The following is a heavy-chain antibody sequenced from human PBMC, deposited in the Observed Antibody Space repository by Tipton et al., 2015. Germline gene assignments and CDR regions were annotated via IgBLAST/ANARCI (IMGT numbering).Heavy chain of an antibody. D-gene: IGHD2-21*01. V-gene: IGHV4-4*02. CDR2: TYQSGNT. J-gene: IGHJ4*02. CDR3: ARRCGGDCYWGYYFDY. CDR1: GGSISSSNW. Sequence: SLRLSCAVSGGSISSSNWWTWVRQPPGKGLEWIGETYQSGNTNYNPSLKSRVTISADKSKNQFSLKLKSVTAADTAVYYCARRCGGDCYWGYYFDYWGQGTLVNVSS.